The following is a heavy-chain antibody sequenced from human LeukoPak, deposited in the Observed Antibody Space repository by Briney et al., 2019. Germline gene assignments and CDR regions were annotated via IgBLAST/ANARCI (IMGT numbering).Heavy chain of an antibody. Sequence: GGSLRLSCAASGFTFDDYGMSWVRQAPGKGLEWVSGINWNGGSTGYADSVKGRFTISRDNAKNSLYLQMNSLRAEDTALYYCARVRAAAGRSTVPGGYYMDVWGEGTTVTVS. CDR3: ARVRAAAGRSTVPGGYYMDV. D-gene: IGHD6-13*01. CDR1: GFTFDDYG. V-gene: IGHV3-20*04. J-gene: IGHJ6*03. CDR2: INWNGGST.